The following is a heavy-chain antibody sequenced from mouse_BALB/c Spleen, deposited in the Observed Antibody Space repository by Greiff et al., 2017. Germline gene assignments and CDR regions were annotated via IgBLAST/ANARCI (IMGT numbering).Heavy chain of an antibody. J-gene: IGHJ2*01. CDR1: GFNIKDTY. CDR2: IDPANGNT. V-gene: IGHV14-3*02. CDR3: AREFITTVGSDY. Sequence: VQLQQSGAELVKPGASVKLSCTASGFNIKDTYMHWVKQRPEQGLEWIGRIDPANGNTKYDPKFQGKATITADTSSNTAYLQLSSLTSEDTAVYYCAREFITTVGSDYWGQGTTLTVSS. D-gene: IGHD1-1*01.